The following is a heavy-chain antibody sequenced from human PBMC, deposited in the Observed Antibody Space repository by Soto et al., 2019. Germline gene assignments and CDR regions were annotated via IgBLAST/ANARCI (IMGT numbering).Heavy chain of an antibody. CDR3: ARGSRERVGEFNWFDP. V-gene: IGHV3-74*01. CDR2: INSDGSST. J-gene: IGHJ5*02. Sequence: EVQLVESGGGLVQPGGSLRLSCAASGFTFSSYWMHWVRQAPGKGLVWVSRINSDGSSTSYADSVKGRFTISRDNAKNTLYLRMNSLRAEDTAVYYCARGSRERVGEFNWFDPWGQGTLVTVSS. D-gene: IGHD3-10*01. CDR1: GFTFSSYW.